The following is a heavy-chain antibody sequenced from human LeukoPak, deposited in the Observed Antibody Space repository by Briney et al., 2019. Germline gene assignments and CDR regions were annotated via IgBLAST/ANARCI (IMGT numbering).Heavy chain of an antibody. Sequence: ASVKVSCKASGYTFTGYYMHWVRQAPGQGLEWMGWINPNSGGTNYAQKFQGRVTMTRDTSISTAYMQLSRLRSDDTAVYYCARGRPLWFGESPYWGQGTLVTVSS. CDR2: INPNSGGT. V-gene: IGHV1-2*02. J-gene: IGHJ4*02. CDR1: GYTFTGYY. D-gene: IGHD3-10*01. CDR3: ARGRPLWFGESPY.